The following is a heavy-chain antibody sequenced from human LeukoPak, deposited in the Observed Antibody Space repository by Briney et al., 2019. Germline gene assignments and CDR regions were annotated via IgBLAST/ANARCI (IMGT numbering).Heavy chain of an antibody. CDR3: AKGEEAFDI. D-gene: IGHD1-26*01. CDR1: GFTFSSYS. V-gene: IGHV3-53*01. Sequence: PGGSLRLSCAASGFTFSSYSMNWVRQAPGKGLEWVSVIYSGGSTYYADSVKGRFTISRDNSKNTLYLQMNSLRAEDTAVYYCAKGEEAFDIWGQGTMVTVSS. CDR2: IYSGGST. J-gene: IGHJ3*02.